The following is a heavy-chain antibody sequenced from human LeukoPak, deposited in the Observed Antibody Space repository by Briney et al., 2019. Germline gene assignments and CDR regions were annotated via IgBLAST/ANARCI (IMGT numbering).Heavy chain of an antibody. V-gene: IGHV1-46*01. CDR1: GYTFTSYY. J-gene: IGHJ5*02. D-gene: IGHD2-15*01. CDR3: ARDKRRYCSGGSCYTLYNWFDP. CDR2: INPSGGST. Sequence: ASVKVSCKASGYTFTSYYMHWVRQAPGQGLEWMGIINPSGGSTSYAQKFQGRVTMTRDMSTSTVYMELSSLRSEDTAVYYCARDKRRYCSGGSCYTLYNWFDPWGQGTLVTVSS.